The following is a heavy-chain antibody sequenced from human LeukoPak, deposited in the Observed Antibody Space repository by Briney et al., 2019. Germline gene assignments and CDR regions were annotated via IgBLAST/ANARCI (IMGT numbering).Heavy chain of an antibody. D-gene: IGHD4-17*01. J-gene: IGHJ5*02. V-gene: IGHV4-34*01. Sequence: PSETLSLTCAVYGGSFSGYYWSWLRQSPGKGVEGIGDINHSGSTNYNPSFKSRVTMSVDTSMNQFSLKLTSVTAADTAVYYCARVTVTTPNWFDPWGQGTLVTVSS. CDR2: INHSGST. CDR3: ARVTVTTPNWFDP. CDR1: GGSFSGYY.